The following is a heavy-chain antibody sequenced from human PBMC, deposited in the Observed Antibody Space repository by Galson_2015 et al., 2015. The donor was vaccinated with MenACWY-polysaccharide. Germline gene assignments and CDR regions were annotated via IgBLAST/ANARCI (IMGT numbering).Heavy chain of an antibody. Sequence: FLRLSCAASGFSFSSYTLNWVRQAPGKGLEWVSSISYSSNSIYYADSVKGRFTISRDNAGNSLYQLMNNLRAEDTAVYYCGRVSGHFYYYDSGDLKQGPSDMWGRGTMVTVSS. V-gene: IGHV3-21*01. CDR2: ISYSSNSI. J-gene: IGHJ3*02. CDR1: GFSFSSYT. D-gene: IGHD3-16*01. CDR3: GRVSGHFYYYDSGDLKQGPSDM.